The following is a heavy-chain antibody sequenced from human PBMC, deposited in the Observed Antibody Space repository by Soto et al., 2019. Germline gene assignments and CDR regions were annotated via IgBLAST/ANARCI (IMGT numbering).Heavy chain of an antibody. CDR1: GGSISSSSYY. V-gene: IGHV4-39*01. J-gene: IGHJ4*02. CDR2: LYYSGST. D-gene: IGHD3-9*01. CDR3: ARHPMVRDFDWLLYYDS. Sequence: SETLSLTCTVSGGSISSSSYYWGWIRQPPGQGLEWIGSLYYSGSTYYNPSLKSRVTVSVDTSKNQFSLKLRSVTAADTAVYYCARHPMVRDFDWLLYYDSWGQGTLVTVSS.